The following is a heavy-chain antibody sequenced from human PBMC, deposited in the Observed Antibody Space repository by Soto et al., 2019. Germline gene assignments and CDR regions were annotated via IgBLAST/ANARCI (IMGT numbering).Heavy chain of an antibody. V-gene: IGHV3-23*01. J-gene: IGHJ3*02. Sequence: EVQLLESGGGLVQPGGSLRLSCAASGFTFSSYAMSWVRQAPGKGLDWVSAISPNGGGTYYADSVKGRFTISRDNSKNTLYLQMISLRAEDTAVYYCAKVGDSDAFDIWGQGTMVTVSS. CDR3: AKVGDSDAFDI. CDR2: ISPNGGGT. CDR1: GFTFSSYA. D-gene: IGHD2-21*02.